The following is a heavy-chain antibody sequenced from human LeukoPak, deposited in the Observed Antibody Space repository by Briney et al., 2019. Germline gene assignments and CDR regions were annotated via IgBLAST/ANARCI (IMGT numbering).Heavy chain of an antibody. V-gene: IGHV3-33*01. CDR3: ARVTAVITGPFDY. CDR2: IWQDGSKK. Sequence: XFNFNSCGMHCVRQTPGKXLEWGAVIWQDGSKKYYADSVKGRFTISRDNSKNTLYLQMNSLRVEDSAVYFCARVTAVITGPFDYWGQGTLVTVSS. CDR1: XFNFNSCG. J-gene: IGHJ4*02. D-gene: IGHD3-16*01.